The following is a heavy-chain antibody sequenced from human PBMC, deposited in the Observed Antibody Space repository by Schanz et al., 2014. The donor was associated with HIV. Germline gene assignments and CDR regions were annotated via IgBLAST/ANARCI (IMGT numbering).Heavy chain of an antibody. CDR1: GFTFSSYA. V-gene: IGHV3-23*01. D-gene: IGHD1-7*01. Sequence: EVQLLESGGGLVQPGGSLRLSCAASGFTFSSYAMSWVRQAPGKGLEWVSGISGNSGHTWYADSVKGRFTISRDNPKNMLYLQMNSLRAEDTAVYYCAKDRITGTTGVPYYYYGMDVWGQGTTVTVSS. J-gene: IGHJ6*02. CDR3: AKDRITGTTGVPYYYYGMDV. CDR2: ISGNSGHT.